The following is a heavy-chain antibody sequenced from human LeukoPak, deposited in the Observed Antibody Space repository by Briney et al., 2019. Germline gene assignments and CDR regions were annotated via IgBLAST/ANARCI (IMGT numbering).Heavy chain of an antibody. D-gene: IGHD6-19*01. J-gene: IGHJ4*02. CDR3: ARQVVAVAGTGYFDY. V-gene: IGHV4-39*01. CDR1: GGSISNSSFY. Sequence: PSETLSLTCTVSGGSISNSSFYWGWIRQPPGKGLECIASISYPGSTYYNASLKSRGTISVDTSKNQFSLKLNSVTAADTAVYFCARQVVAVAGTGYFDYWGQGTLVTVSS. CDR2: ISYPGST.